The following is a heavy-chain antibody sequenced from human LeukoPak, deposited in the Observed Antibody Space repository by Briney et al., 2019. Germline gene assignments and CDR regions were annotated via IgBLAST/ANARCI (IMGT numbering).Heavy chain of an antibody. V-gene: IGHV3-33*06. CDR2: IWYDGSNK. CDR1: GFTFSSYG. D-gene: IGHD5-24*01. Sequence: PGGSLRLSCAASGFTFSSYGMHWVRQAPGKGLEWVAVIWYDGSNKYYADSVKGRFTISRDNSKSTLYLQMNSLRAEDTAVCYCAKDLRDGYNLNYYFDYWGQGTLVTVSS. J-gene: IGHJ4*02. CDR3: AKDLRDGYNLNYYFDY.